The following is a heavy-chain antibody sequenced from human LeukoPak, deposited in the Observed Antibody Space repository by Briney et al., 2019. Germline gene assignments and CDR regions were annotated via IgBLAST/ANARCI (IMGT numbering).Heavy chain of an antibody. Sequence: SVKVSCKASGGTFSSYAISWVRQAPGQGLEWMGRIIPILGIANYAQKFQGRVTITADKSTSTAYMELSSLRFEDTAVYYCARGPPGEQQLVPVYWGQGTLVTVSS. CDR2: IIPILGIA. V-gene: IGHV1-69*04. CDR1: GGTFSSYA. D-gene: IGHD6-13*01. J-gene: IGHJ4*02. CDR3: ARGPPGEQQLVPVY.